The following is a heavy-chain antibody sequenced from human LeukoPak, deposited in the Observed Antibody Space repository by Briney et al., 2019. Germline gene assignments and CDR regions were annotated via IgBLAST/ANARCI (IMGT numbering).Heavy chain of an antibody. CDR1: GGSISSYY. CDR2: IYHSGST. J-gene: IGHJ4*02. Sequence: PSETLFLTCSVSGGSISSYYWSWIRQPPGKGLEWIGYIYHSGSTNYNPSLKSRVTISLDASKNQFSLRLSSVTAADTAIYYCARDRSHGDYVPYYFDFWGQGSLVTVSS. CDR3: ARDRSHGDYVPYYFDF. V-gene: IGHV4-59*01. D-gene: IGHD4-17*01.